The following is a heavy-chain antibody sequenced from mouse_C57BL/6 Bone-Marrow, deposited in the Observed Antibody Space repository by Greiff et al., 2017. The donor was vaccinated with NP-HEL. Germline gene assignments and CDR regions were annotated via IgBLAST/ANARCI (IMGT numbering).Heavy chain of an antibody. CDR3: ARQGGSTVVATDWYFDV. CDR2: ISNGGGST. D-gene: IGHD1-1*01. Sequence: DVMLVESGGGLVQPGGSLKLSCAASGFTFSDYYMYWVRQTPEKRLEWVAYISNGGGSTYYPDTVKGRFTISRDNAKNTLYLQMSRLKSEDTAMYYCARQGGSTVVATDWYFDVWGTGTTVTVSS. J-gene: IGHJ1*03. V-gene: IGHV5-12*01. CDR1: GFTFSDYY.